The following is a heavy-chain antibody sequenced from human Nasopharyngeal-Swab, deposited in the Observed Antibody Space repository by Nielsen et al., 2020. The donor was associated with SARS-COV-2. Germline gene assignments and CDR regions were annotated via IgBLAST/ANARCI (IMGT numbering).Heavy chain of an antibody. Sequence: SETLSLTCTVSGCSISSGSYYWSWIRQPAGKGLEWIGRIYTSGSTNYNPSLKSRVTISADTSKNQFSLKLSSVTAADTAVYYCARGLLWFGEAPFDYWGQGTLVTVSS. CDR1: GCSISSGSYY. V-gene: IGHV4-61*02. D-gene: IGHD3-10*01. J-gene: IGHJ4*02. CDR2: IYTSGST. CDR3: ARGLLWFGEAPFDY.